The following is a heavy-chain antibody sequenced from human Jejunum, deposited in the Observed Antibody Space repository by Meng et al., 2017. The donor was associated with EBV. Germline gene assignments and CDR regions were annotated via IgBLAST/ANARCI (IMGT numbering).Heavy chain of an antibody. Sequence: QVQLQDSGPGLVKPSETQSLTSTVSGGSFITSSYYVSWIRQSPGNGLEWIGYIYYIGNTNYNPSHKSRATRTVDTSKNQFSRKLSSVTAADTAVYYCARVVDYYERSGYPDFWGQGTLVTVSS. CDR3: ARVVDYYERSGYPDF. CDR1: GGSFITSSYY. J-gene: IGHJ4*02. D-gene: IGHD3-22*01. V-gene: IGHV4-61*01. CDR2: IYYIGNT.